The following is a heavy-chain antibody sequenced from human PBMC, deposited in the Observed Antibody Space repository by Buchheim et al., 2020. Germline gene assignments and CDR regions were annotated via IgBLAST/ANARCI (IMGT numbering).Heavy chain of an antibody. V-gene: IGHV4-61*01. CDR2: IYYSGST. D-gene: IGHD3-10*01. Sequence: QVQLQESGPGLVKPSETLSLTCTVSGSSVSSGSYYWSWIRQPPGKGLEWIGYIYYSGSTNYNPSLKSRVTISVDTSKNQFSLKLSSVTAADTAVYYCARGGEWAIPDYYYGMDVWGQGTT. CDR1: GSSVSSGSYY. CDR3: ARGGEWAIPDYYYGMDV. J-gene: IGHJ6*02.